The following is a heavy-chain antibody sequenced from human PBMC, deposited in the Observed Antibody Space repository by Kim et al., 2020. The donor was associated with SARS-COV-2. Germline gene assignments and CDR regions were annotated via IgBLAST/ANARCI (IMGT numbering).Heavy chain of an antibody. V-gene: IGHV3-7*01. CDR2: IKQDGSER. J-gene: IGHJ4*02. CDR3: ARQYTSGYYDFDY. D-gene: IGHD3-22*01. Sequence: GGSLRLSCTGSGFSFSEGWMSWVRQALGKGLEWVANIKQDGSERYYVGSVKGRFTISRDNAKNSLYLQMNSLRGEDTAVYYCARQYTSGYYDFDYWGQGTLVTVSS. CDR1: GFSFSEGW.